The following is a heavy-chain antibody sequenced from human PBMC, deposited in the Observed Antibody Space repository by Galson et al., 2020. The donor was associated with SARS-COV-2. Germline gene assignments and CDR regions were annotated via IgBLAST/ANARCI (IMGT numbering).Heavy chain of an antibody. V-gene: IGHV3-15*01. CDR2: IKSKTDGGTT. Sequence: GGSLRLSCAASGFTFSNAWMSWVRQAPGKGLEWVGRIKSKTDGGTTDYAAPVKGRFTISRDDSKNTLYLQMNSLKTEDTAVYYCTTALEWELHYYYYGMDVWGQGTTVTVSS. CDR3: TTALEWELHYYYYGMDV. J-gene: IGHJ6*02. CDR1: GFTFSNAW. D-gene: IGHD1-26*01.